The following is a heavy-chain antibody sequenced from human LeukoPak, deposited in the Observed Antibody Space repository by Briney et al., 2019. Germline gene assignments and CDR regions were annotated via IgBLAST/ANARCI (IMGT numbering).Heavy chain of an antibody. J-gene: IGHJ4*02. CDR1: GFTFSSYS. CDR2: ISSSSSYI. CDR3: AREDFDWLLRGGHVDY. Sequence: GGSLRLSCAASGFTFSSYSMNWVRQAPGKGLEWVSSISSSSSYIYYADSVKGRFTISRDNAKNSLYLQMNSLRAEDTAVYYCAREDFDWLLRGGHVDYWGQGTPVTVSS. D-gene: IGHD3-9*01. V-gene: IGHV3-21*01.